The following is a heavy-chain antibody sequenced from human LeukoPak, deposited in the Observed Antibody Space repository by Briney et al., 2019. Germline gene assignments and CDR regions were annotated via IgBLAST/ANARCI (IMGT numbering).Heavy chain of an antibody. Sequence: ASVKVSCKASRYTFTGYFIHWVRQAPGQRLEWMGWIDPNRGDTTYAQNFQGRVTMTRDTPISTAYMELRSLTSDDTAVYYCVRETMWTTVTLFDYWGQGTLVTVSS. CDR3: VRETMWTTVTLFDY. CDR2: IDPNRGDT. V-gene: IGHV1-2*02. D-gene: IGHD4-17*01. CDR1: RYTFTGYF. J-gene: IGHJ4*02.